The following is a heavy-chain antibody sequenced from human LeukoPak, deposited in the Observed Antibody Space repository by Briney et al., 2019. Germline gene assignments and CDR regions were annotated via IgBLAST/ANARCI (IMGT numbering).Heavy chain of an antibody. J-gene: IGHJ3*02. CDR2: ISWNSGSI. V-gene: IGHV3-9*01. CDR1: GFTFDDYA. D-gene: IGHD6-13*01. CDR3: AKDKGYIGEDAFDI. Sequence: GGSLRLSCAASGFTFDDYAMHWVRQAPGKGLEWVSGISWNSGSIGYADSVKGRFTISRDNARNSLYLQMNILRAEDTALNYCAKDKGYIGEDAFDIWGQGTMVTVSS.